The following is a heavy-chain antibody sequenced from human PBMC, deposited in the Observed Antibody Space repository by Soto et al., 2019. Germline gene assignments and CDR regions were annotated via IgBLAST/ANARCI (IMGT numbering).Heavy chain of an antibody. J-gene: IGHJ4*02. CDR1: GFIFSNYA. CDR3: AKDLIRGDGYVDFDY. V-gene: IGHV3-23*01. CDR2: IYAGGGTT. D-gene: IGHD3-10*01. Sequence: EVQLLESGGGLAQPWGSLRLSCTASGFIFSNYAMFWVRQAPGKGLEWVSTIYAGGGTTHYADSVKGRFTISRDNSKNTLFLEMNSLTAEDTALYFCAKDLIRGDGYVDFDYWGQGTLVTVSS.